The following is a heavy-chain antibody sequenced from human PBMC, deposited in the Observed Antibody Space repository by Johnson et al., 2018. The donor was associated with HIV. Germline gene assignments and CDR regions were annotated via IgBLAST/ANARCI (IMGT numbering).Heavy chain of an antibody. CDR2: IRYDGSNK. CDR1: GFTFSSYG. Sequence: QVQLVESGGGVVQPGGSLRLSCAASGFTFSSYGMHWVRQAPGKGLEWVAFIRYDGSNKYYADSVKGRFTISRDNSKNSLYLQMNSLVAEDTAVYSCARGFYDSSSLGGGWSVTDASDIWGQGTMVTVSS. V-gene: IGHV3-30*02. J-gene: IGHJ3*02. D-gene: IGHD6-13*01. CDR3: ARGFYDSSSLGGGWSVTDASDI.